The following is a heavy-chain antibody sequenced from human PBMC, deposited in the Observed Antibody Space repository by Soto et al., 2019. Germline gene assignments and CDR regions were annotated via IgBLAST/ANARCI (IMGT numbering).Heavy chain of an antibody. V-gene: IGHV2-70*11. D-gene: IGHD3-10*01. CDR1: GFSLSTSGMC. CDR2: IDWDDDK. Sequence: SGPTLVNPTQTLTLTCTFSGFSLSTSGMCVSWIRQPPGKALEWLARIDWDDDKYYSTSLKTRLTISKDTSKNQVVLTMTNMDPVDTATYYCARIRNYGSGSYRYGMDVWGQGTTVTVSS. J-gene: IGHJ6*02. CDR3: ARIRNYGSGSYRYGMDV.